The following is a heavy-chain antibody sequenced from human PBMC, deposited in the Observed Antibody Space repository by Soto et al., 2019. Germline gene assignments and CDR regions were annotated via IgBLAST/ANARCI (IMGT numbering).Heavy chain of an antibody. CDR3: ARLRVGVNWCFYL. D-gene: IGHD1-26*01. V-gene: IGHV3-11*06. Sequence: QMQLVESGGGLVKPGGSLRLSCAASGFNFGDYYMSWIRQAPGKGLEWVSFVSSTGSYTKYSDSVGGRLTVSRDNGKNSLHLQLNSLRVEDTAVYYCARLRVGVNWCFYLWGRGTLVTVSS. J-gene: IGHJ2*01. CDR1: GFNFGDYY. CDR2: VSSTGSYT.